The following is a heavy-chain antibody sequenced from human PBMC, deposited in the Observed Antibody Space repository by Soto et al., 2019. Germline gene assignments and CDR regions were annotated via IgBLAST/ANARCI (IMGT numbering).Heavy chain of an antibody. Sequence: ASVKVSCKASGYTFTSYGISWVRQAPGQGLEWMGWISAYNGNTNYAQKLQGRVTMTTDTSTSTAYMELRSLRSDDTAVYYCARVKGAAGYYYSSYSMDVWGKGPTLTVSS. D-gene: IGHD6-13*01. J-gene: IGHJ6*03. CDR1: GYTFTSYG. CDR2: ISAYNGNT. CDR3: ARVKGAAGYYYSSYSMDV. V-gene: IGHV1-18*01.